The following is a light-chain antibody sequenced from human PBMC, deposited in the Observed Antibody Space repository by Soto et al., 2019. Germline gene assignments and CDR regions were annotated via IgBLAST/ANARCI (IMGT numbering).Light chain of an antibody. CDR3: SSYAASNNFYFV. CDR2: EVT. CDR1: SSDVGGYNY. V-gene: IGLV2-8*01. J-gene: IGLJ3*02. Sequence: QSVLTQPPSASGSPGQSVTLSCTGTSSDVGGYNYVSWYQQYPGRAPKLMIYEVTKRPSGVPDRFSGSKSGNTASLTVSGLQAEDEAGYYCSSYAASNNFYFVFGGGTKVTVL.